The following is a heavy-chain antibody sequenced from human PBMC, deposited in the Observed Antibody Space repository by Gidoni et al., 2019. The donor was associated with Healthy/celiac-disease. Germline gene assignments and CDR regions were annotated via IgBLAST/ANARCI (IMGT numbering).Heavy chain of an antibody. CDR1: GYTFTSYG. Sequence: QVQLVQSGAEVKKPGASVKVSCRASGYTFTSYGISWVRQAPGQGLEWMGWISADKGNTNSAQKLQGRVTMTTDTSTGTAHMELRSLRSDYTAVYYCAREARHDAFDIWGQGTMVTVSS. J-gene: IGHJ3*02. CDR2: ISADKGNT. V-gene: IGHV1-18*04. CDR3: AREARHDAFDI.